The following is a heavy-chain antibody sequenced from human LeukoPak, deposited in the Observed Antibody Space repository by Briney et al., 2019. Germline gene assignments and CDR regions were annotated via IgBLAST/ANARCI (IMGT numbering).Heavy chain of an antibody. CDR2: ISYDGSYK. J-gene: IGHJ4*02. CDR1: GFTFNSYA. CDR3: ARDPFTYGSVSYFGY. V-gene: IGHV3-30*04. D-gene: IGHD3-10*01. Sequence: GGSLRLSCAASGFTFNSYAMHWVRQAPGKGLEWVAVISYDGSYKYYADSVKGRFTISRDNSKNTLYLQMNSLRAEDTAVYYCARDPFTYGSVSYFGYWGQGTLVTVSS.